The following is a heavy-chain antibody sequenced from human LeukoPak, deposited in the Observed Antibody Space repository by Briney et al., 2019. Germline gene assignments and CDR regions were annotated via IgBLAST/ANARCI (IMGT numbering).Heavy chain of an antibody. CDR2: ISSSSSYI. D-gene: IGHD3-22*01. V-gene: IGHV3-21*01. J-gene: IGHJ4*02. CDR1: GFTFSSYS. Sequence: GGSPRLSCAASGFTFSSYSMNWVRQAPGKGLEWVSSISSSSSYIYYADSVKGRFTISRDDAKNSLYLQMNSLRAEDTAVYYCARGSIVVVPEVFDYWGQGTLVTVSS. CDR3: ARGSIVVVPEVFDY.